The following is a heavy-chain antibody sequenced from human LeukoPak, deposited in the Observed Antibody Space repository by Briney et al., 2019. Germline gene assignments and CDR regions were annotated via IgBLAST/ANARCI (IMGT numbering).Heavy chain of an antibody. J-gene: IGHJ4*02. CDR3: ARHDSSGYYPDY. Sequence: SETLSLTCAVYGGSFSGYYWSWIRQPPGKGLEWIGEINRGGDTNYNPSLKSRVTISVDTSKNQFSLKLSSVTAADTAVYYCARHDSSGYYPDYWGQGTLVTVSS. D-gene: IGHD3-22*01. CDR1: GGSFSGYY. V-gene: IGHV4-34*01. CDR2: INRGGDT.